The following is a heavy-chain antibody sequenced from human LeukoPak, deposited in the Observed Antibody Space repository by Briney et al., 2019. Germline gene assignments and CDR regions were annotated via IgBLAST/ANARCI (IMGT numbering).Heavy chain of an antibody. CDR3: AKDFGPHVGSGSTGLDY. V-gene: IGHV3-23*01. CDR2: ISGSGGST. Sequence: PGGSLRLSCAASGFTVSSNYMSWVRQAPGKGLEWVSAISGSGGSTYYADSVKGRFTISRDNSKNTLYLQMNSLRAEDTAVYYCAKDFGPHVGSGSTGLDYWGQGTLVTVSS. D-gene: IGHD3-10*01. J-gene: IGHJ4*02. CDR1: GFTVSSNY.